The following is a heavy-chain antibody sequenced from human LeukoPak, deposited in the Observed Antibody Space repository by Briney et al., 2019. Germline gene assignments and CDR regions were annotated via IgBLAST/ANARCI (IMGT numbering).Heavy chain of an antibody. D-gene: IGHD1-26*01. J-gene: IGHJ4*02. CDR3: AKEAYSGSYQYYFDY. CDR1: GFSFSGHW. CDR2: ISPTGSTT. Sequence: GGSLRLSCTASGFSFSGHWMHWARQLPGKGLVWVSRISPTGSTTSYADSVKGRSTISRDNSKNTLYLQMNSLRAEDTAVYYCAKEAYSGSYQYYFDYWGQGTLVTVSS. V-gene: IGHV3-74*01.